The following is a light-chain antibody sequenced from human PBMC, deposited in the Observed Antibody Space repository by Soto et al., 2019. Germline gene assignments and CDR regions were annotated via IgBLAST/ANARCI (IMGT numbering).Light chain of an antibody. CDR3: AAWADSMSGVV. J-gene: IGLJ2*01. CDR1: SSNIGSNF. V-gene: IGLV1-47*01. CDR2: RNN. Sequence: QSVLTQPPSASGTPGQRVTISCSGSSSNIGSNFIYWYQQLPGTAPKLLIYRNNERPSGVSDRFSGSKSGTSASLAISGLRSEDEADYNCAAWADSMSGVVFGGGTKLTVL.